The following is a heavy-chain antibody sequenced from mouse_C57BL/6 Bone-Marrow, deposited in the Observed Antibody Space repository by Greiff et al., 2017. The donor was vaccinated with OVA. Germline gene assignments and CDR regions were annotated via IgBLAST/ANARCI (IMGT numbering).Heavy chain of an antibody. J-gene: IGHJ1*03. CDR3: ARPLVYFDV. CDR1: GFTFSDYG. CDR2: ISSGSSTI. V-gene: IGHV5-17*01. Sequence: EVHLVESGGGLVKPGGSLKLSCAASGFTFSDYGMHWVRQAPEKGLEWVAYISSGSSTIYYADTVQGRFTISRDNAKNTLFLQMTSLRSEDTAMYYCARPLVYFDVWGTGTTGTVSS.